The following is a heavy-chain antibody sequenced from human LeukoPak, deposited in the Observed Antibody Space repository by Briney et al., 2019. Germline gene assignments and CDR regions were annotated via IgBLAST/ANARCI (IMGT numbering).Heavy chain of an antibody. J-gene: IGHJ6*04. CDR3: ARRWFGDV. CDR2: ISSSGSTI. D-gene: IGHD3-10*01. V-gene: IGHV3-48*03. Sequence: GGSLRLSCAASGFTFSSYEMNWVRQAPGKGLEWVSYISSSGSTIYYADSVKGRFTISRDNSKNTLYLQLNSLRTDDTAVYYCARRWFGDVWGKGTTVTVSS. CDR1: GFTFSSYE.